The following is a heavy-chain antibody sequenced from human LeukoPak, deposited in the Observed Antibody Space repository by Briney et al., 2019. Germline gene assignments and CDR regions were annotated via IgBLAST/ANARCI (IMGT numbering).Heavy chain of an antibody. CDR1: GGSISSNDYD. CDR3: SRYIPHRPQFDY. J-gene: IGHJ4*02. Sequence: PSETLSLTCTGSGGSISSNDYDWGWIREPPGKGLEWIGNILYSGNTFDHPSLKSRITIAVDTSKNQFSLKLSSVTAPDTAVYYCSRYIPHRPQFDYWGQGTLVTVSS. CDR2: ILYSGNT. V-gene: IGHV4-39*01.